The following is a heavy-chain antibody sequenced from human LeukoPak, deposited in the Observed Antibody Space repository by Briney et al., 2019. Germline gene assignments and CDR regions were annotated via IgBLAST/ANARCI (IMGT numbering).Heavy chain of an antibody. CDR3: ARNPDSYGDAFDS. CDR1: GYTFTNYG. CDR2: ISAYSGDT. J-gene: IGHJ3*02. Sequence: ASVKVSCKASGYTFTNYGISWVRQAPGQGLEWMGCISAYSGDTNYAQKFQGRVTMTRDTSTSTPYMELSSLRSDATAVYSCARNPDSYGDAFDSWGQGTMVTVSA. D-gene: IGHD5-18*01. V-gene: IGHV1-18*01.